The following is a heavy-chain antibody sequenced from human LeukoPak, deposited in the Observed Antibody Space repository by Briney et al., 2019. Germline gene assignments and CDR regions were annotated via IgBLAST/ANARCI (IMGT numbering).Heavy chain of an antibody. V-gene: IGHV4-59*01. CDR3: TRGARWLIDY. J-gene: IGHJ4*02. CDR2: IHNSGTS. Sequence: PSETLSLTCTVSDDSISDYYRGWIRQPPGKGLEWIGYIHNSGTSTYNLSLKSRVTISADTSKNQFSLKLNSMTTADTAVYYCTRGARWLIDYWGQGTLVTVSS. D-gene: IGHD3-16*01. CDR1: DDSISDYY.